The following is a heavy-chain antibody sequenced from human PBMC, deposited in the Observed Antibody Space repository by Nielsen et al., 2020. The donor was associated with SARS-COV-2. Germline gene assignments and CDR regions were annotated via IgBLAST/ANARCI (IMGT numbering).Heavy chain of an antibody. CDR3: AKDRERYSSSWSHAFDI. V-gene: IGHV3-23*01. D-gene: IGHD6-13*01. CDR2: ISGSGGST. CDR1: GFTFSSYA. J-gene: IGHJ3*02. Sequence: GESLKISYAASGFTFSSYAMSWVRQAPGKGLEWVSAISGSGGSTYYADSVKGRFTISRDNSKNTLYLQMNSLRAEDTAVYYCAKDRERYSSSWSHAFDIWGQGTMVTVSS.